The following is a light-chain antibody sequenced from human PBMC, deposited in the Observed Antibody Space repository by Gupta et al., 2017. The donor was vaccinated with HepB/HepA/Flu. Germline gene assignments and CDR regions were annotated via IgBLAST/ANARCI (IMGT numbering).Light chain of an antibody. CDR1: QDISPW. CDR2: KAS. J-gene: IGKJ4*01. CDR3: QQDKSYSIT. Sequence: DIQMTQSPSTLSASVGDRVTITCRASQDISPWLAWYQQKPGKAPNLLIYKASSLESGVPSRFSGSGSGTEFTLTISSLQPDDFATYYCQQDKSYSITFGGGTKVEIK. V-gene: IGKV1-5*03.